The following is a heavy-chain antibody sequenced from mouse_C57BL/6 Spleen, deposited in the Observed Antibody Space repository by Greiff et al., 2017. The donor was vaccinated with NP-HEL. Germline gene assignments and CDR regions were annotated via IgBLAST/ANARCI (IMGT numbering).Heavy chain of an antibody. CDR2: IDPETGGT. Sequence: QVQLKESGAELVRPGASVTLSCKASGYTFTDYEMHWVKQTPVHGLEWIGAIDPETGGTAYNQKFKGKAILTADKSSSTAYMELRSLTSEDSAVYYCTRSDDYDAPYYAMDYWGQGTSVTVSS. J-gene: IGHJ4*01. CDR1: GYTFTDYE. CDR3: TRSDDYDAPYYAMDY. V-gene: IGHV1-15*01. D-gene: IGHD2-4*01.